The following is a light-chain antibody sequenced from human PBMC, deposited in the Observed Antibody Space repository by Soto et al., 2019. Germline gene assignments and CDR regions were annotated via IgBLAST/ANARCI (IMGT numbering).Light chain of an antibody. CDR3: QQHDILPIT. V-gene: IGKV1-5*01. CDR2: DAS. CDR1: QSISNW. J-gene: IGKJ5*01. Sequence: DIQMTQSPSTLSASVGDRATITCRASQSISNWLAWYQQRPGKAPKFLIYDASSLESGVPSRFSGSGSGTEFTLTISSLQPEDFALYYCQQHDILPITFGQGTRLEIK.